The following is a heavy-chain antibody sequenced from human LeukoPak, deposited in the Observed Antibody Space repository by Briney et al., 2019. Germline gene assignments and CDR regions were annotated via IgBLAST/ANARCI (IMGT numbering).Heavy chain of an antibody. CDR1: GYTFTSYY. Sequence: ASVKVSCKASGYTFTSYYMHWVRQAPGQGLEWMGIINPSGGSTSYAQKFQGRVTMTRDTSTSTVYMELSSLRSEDTAVYYCARGEGLVVVIIGDYYGMDVWGQGTTVTVSS. CDR3: ARGEGLVVVIIGDYYGMDV. CDR2: INPSGGST. J-gene: IGHJ6*02. V-gene: IGHV1-46*01. D-gene: IGHD3-22*01.